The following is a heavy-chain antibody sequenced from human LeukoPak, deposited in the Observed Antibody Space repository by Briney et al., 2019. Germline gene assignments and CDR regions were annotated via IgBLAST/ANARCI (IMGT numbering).Heavy chain of an antibody. CDR2: IYSGGST. D-gene: IGHD2-15*01. V-gene: IGHV3-66*01. CDR3: ARGSVVVVATYYYYYMDV. J-gene: IGHJ6*03. Sequence: GGSLRLSCAASGFTVSSNYMSWVRQAPGKGLEWVSIIYSGGSTYYTDSVKGRFTISRDNSNNTLYLQMNSLRAEDTAVYYCARGSVVVVATYYYYYMDVWGKGTTVTVSS. CDR1: GFTVSSNY.